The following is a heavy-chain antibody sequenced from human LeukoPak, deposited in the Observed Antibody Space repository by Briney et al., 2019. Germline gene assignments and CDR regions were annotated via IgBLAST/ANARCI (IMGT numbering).Heavy chain of an antibody. V-gene: IGHV3-23*01. Sequence: PGGCLRLSCAASGFTFSSYAMSWVRQAPGKGLEWVSAISGSGGSTYYADSVKGRFTISRDNSKNTLYLQMNSLRAEDTAVYYCAKSYYYDSSGYEFDYWGQGTLVTVSS. CDR3: AKSYYYDSSGYEFDY. D-gene: IGHD3-22*01. CDR1: GFTFSSYA. CDR2: ISGSGGST. J-gene: IGHJ4*02.